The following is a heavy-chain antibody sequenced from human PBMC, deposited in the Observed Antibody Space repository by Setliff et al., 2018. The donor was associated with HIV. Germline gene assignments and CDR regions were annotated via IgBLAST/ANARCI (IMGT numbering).Heavy chain of an antibody. Sequence: SETLSLTCSASGGSINNDIYFWSWIRQHPGKGLEWIGYIYYSGSTYYNPSLKSRITISVDTSKNQFSLRLSSVTAADTAVYYCARSGSSSPYYFDYWGQGTLVTAPQ. CDR1: GGSINNDIYF. CDR2: IYYSGST. J-gene: IGHJ4*02. V-gene: IGHV4-31*03. D-gene: IGHD6-6*01. CDR3: ARSGSSSPYYFDY.